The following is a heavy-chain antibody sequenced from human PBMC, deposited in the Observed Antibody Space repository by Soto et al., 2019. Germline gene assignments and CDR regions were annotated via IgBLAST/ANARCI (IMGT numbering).Heavy chain of an antibody. V-gene: IGHV3-15*01. Sequence: SNAWMSWVRQAPGKGLEWVGRIKSKTDGGTTDYAAPVKGRFTISRDDSKNTLYLQMNSLKTEDTAVYYCTTESEYCSSTSCYMPLDYWGQGTLVTVSS. CDR1: SNAW. D-gene: IGHD2-2*02. J-gene: IGHJ4*02. CDR3: TTESEYCSSTSCYMPLDY. CDR2: IKSKTDGGTT.